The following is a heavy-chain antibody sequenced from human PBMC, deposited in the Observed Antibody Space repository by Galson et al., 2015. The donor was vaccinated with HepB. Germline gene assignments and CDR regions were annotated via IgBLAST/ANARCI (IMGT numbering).Heavy chain of an antibody. CDR3: AKGTTDIDY. V-gene: IGHV3-23*01. CDR2: IGVNAGST. D-gene: IGHD1-1*01. J-gene: IGHJ4*02. CDR1: GFTFSSLG. Sequence: SLRLSCAASGFTFSSLGMTWVRQAPGKGLECVSAIGVNAGSTDYADSVKGRFTISRDNSKNMLYLQMNDLRAEVTAVYYCAKGTTDIDYWGQGTLVTVSS.